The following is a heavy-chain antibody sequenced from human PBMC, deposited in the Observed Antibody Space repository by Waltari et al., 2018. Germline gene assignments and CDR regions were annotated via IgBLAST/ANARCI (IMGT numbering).Heavy chain of an antibody. Sequence: EVQLVETGGGLIQPGGSLRLSCSASGFTVSSTYMSWVRQAPGKGLEWVSVIYSGGSTYYADSVKGRFTISRDNSKNTLYLQMNSLRAEDTAVYYCARTEAASAAAFDIWGQGTMVTVSS. CDR2: IYSGGST. J-gene: IGHJ3*02. D-gene: IGHD6-25*01. CDR1: GFTVSSTY. CDR3: ARTEAASAAAFDI. V-gene: IGHV3-53*02.